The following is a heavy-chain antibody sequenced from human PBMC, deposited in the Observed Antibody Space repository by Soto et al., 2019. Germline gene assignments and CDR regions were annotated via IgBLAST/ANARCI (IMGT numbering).Heavy chain of an antibody. Sequence: GGSLRLSCEGSGFSFGSYAFHWVRQAPCKGLEWLSVISYHGREIYYADSVKDRFTISRDNFKKTVYLQMNSLRSDDTALYYCARDPVAVTASFVDWSGQGTLVPVSS. CDR3: ARDPVAVTASFVDW. V-gene: IGHV3-30-3*01. J-gene: IGHJ4*01. CDR2: ISYHGREI. D-gene: IGHD2-21*02. CDR1: GFSFGSYA.